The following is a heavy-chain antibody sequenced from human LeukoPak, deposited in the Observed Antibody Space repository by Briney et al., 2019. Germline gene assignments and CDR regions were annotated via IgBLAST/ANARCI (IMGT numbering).Heavy chain of an antibody. Sequence: PSETLSLTCTVSGGSISSGSYYWSWIRQPAGNGLEWIGRIYTSGSTNYNPSLKSRVTISVDTSKNQFSLKLSSVTAADTAVYYCARCLTYNWFDPWGQGTLVTVSS. CDR1: GGSISSGSYY. J-gene: IGHJ5*02. D-gene: IGHD4/OR15-4a*01. V-gene: IGHV4-61*02. CDR2: IYTSGST. CDR3: ARCLTYNWFDP.